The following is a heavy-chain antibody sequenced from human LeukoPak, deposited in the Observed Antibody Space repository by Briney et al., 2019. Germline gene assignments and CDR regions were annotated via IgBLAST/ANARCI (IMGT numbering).Heavy chain of an antibody. CDR1: GYSFTSYW. D-gene: IGHD6-13*01. J-gene: IGHJ4*02. CDR2: IHPGDSET. CDR3: ARQSRVSGSWYIIDY. Sequence: GESLKISCKGSGYSFTSYWIGWVRQMPGKDLEWMGIIHPGDSETRYSLSFQGQVSISADKSITTAYLQWSSLKASDTAMYYCARQSRVSGSWYIIDYWGQGTLVTVSS. V-gene: IGHV5-51*01.